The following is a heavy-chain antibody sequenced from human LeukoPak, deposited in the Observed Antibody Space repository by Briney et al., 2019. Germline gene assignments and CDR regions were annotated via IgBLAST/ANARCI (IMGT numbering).Heavy chain of an antibody. D-gene: IGHD6-13*01. CDR2: INHSGSI. J-gene: IGHJ4*02. V-gene: IGHV4-34*01. CDR1: GGSFSGYY. Sequence: SGTLSLTCTVYGGSFSGYYWSWIRQPPGKGLEWIGEINHSGSINYNPSLKSRVTMSVDTSKNQFSLKLSSVTAADTAVYYCARQYSSSWFFDYWGQGTLVTVSS. CDR3: ARQYSSSWFFDY.